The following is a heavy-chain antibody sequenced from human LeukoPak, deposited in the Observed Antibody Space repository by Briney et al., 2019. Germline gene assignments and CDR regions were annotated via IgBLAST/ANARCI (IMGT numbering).Heavy chain of an antibody. Sequence: GGSLRLSCAASGFTFSSYSMNWVRQAPGKGLEWVSSISSSSSYIYYADSVKGRFTISRDNAKNSLYLQMNSLRAEDTAVYYCARDDMVFDCLVDYGGQGPLATASS. V-gene: IGHV3-21*01. CDR3: ARDDMVFDCLVDY. CDR1: GFTFSSYS. CDR2: ISSSSSYI. D-gene: IGHD3-9*01. J-gene: IGHJ4*02.